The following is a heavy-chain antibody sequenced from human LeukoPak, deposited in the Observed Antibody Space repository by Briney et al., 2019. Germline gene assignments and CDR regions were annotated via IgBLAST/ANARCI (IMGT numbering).Heavy chain of an antibody. D-gene: IGHD2-2*01. Sequence: PSETLSLTCAVYGGSFSGYYWSWIRQPPGKGLEWIGEINHSGSTNYNPSLKSRVTISVDTSKNQFSLKLSSVTAADTAVYYCARRNQLLRGRWYFDLWGRGTLVTVSS. J-gene: IGHJ2*01. V-gene: IGHV4-34*01. CDR2: INHSGST. CDR1: GGSFSGYY. CDR3: ARRNQLLRGRWYFDL.